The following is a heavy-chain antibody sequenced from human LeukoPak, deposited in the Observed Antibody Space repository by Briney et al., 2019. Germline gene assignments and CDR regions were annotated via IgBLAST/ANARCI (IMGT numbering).Heavy chain of an antibody. D-gene: IGHD2-2*01. J-gene: IGHJ5*02. CDR2: IIPILGIA. CDR3: ARGGIAVLPAARNWFDP. CDR1: GGTFSSYA. V-gene: IGHV1-69*04. Sequence: ASVKVSCNASGGTFSSYAISWVRQAPGQGLEWMGRIIPILGIANYAQKFQGRVTITADKSTSTAYMELSSLRSEDTAVYYCARGGIAVLPAARNWFDPWGQGTLVTVSS.